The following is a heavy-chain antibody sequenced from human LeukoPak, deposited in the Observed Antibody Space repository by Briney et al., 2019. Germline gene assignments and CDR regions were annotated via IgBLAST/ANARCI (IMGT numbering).Heavy chain of an antibody. D-gene: IGHD6-25*01. CDR2: INHSGST. J-gene: IGHJ4*02. CDR3: ARLHRSGYGDY. Sequence: SETLSLTCAVYGGSFSGYFWSWIRQPPGKGLEWIGEINHSGSTNYNPSLKSRVTISVDTSKNQFSLKLSSVTAADTAVYYCARLHRSGYGDYWGQGTLVTVSS. V-gene: IGHV4-34*01. CDR1: GGSFSGYF.